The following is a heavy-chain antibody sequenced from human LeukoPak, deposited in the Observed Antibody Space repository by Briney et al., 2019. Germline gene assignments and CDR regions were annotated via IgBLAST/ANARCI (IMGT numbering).Heavy chain of an antibody. CDR2: IYSGGST. CDR1: GFTVSSNY. V-gene: IGHV3-53*01. Sequence: GGSLRLSRAASGFTVSSNYMSWVRQAPGKGLEWVSVIYSGGSTYYADSVKGRFTISRDNSKNTLYLQMNSLRAEDTAVYYCARADSFYYYYYMDVWGKGTTVTVSS. CDR3: ARADSFYYYYYMDV. J-gene: IGHJ6*03. D-gene: IGHD3-22*01.